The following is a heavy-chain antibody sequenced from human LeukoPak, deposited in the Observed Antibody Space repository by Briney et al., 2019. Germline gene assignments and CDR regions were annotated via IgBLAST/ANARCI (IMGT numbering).Heavy chain of an antibody. J-gene: IGHJ4*02. CDR2: IGPSGATI. CDR1: GFTFSDNY. CDR3: ARGRWYFDH. V-gene: IGHV3-11*01. Sequence: GGSLRLSCAASGFTFSDNYMTWIRLAPGKGLEWVAFIGPSGATISYADSVKGRCTISRDNAKNLLFLRMNSLRGEDTAVYFCARGRWYFDHCGQGTLVTVSS.